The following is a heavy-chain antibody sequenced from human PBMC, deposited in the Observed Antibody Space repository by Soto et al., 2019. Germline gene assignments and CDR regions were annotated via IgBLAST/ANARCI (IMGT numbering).Heavy chain of an antibody. CDR3: ARGPSGAMAYYFDY. CDR1: GYTFTGYY. V-gene: IGHV1-2*04. J-gene: IGHJ4*02. Sequence: GASVKVSCKASGYTFTGYYMHWVRQAPGQGLEWMGWINPNSGGTNYAQKFQGWVTMTRDTSISTAYMELSRLRSDDTAVYYCARGPSGAMAYYFDYWGQGTLVTVSS. D-gene: IGHD5-18*01. CDR2: INPNSGGT.